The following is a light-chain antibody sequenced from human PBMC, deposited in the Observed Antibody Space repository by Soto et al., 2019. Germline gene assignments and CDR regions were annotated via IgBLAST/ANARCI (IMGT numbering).Light chain of an antibody. Sequence: QSALTQPASVSGSPGQSITISCTGTSSDVGGYNYVSWYQQHPGKAPKLMIYDVSNRPSGVSNRFSGSKSGNTASLTISGLPAEDEADYYCSSYTSSSTLWVFGGGTQLTVL. CDR2: DVS. V-gene: IGLV2-14*01. J-gene: IGLJ3*02. CDR1: SSDVGGYNY. CDR3: SSYTSSSTLWV.